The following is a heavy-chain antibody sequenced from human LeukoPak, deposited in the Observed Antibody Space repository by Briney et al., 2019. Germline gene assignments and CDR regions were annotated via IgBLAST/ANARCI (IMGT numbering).Heavy chain of an antibody. V-gene: IGHV3-23*01. CDR3: AKVTIFGVLQDYFDY. D-gene: IGHD3-3*01. J-gene: IGHJ4*02. CDR2: ISGSGGST. CDR1: GFTFGGYA. Sequence: GGSLRLSCAASGFTFGGYAMSWVRQAPGKGLEWVSAISGSGGSTYYADSVKGRFTISRDNSKNTLYLQMSSLRAEDTAVYYCAKVTIFGVLQDYFDYGGQGTLVTVSS.